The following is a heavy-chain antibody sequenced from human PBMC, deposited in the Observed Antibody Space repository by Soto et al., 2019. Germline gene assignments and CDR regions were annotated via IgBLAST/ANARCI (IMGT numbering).Heavy chain of an antibody. CDR1: GYIFTNYG. J-gene: IGHJ4*02. D-gene: IGHD4-17*01. CDR2: ISPYNGKT. V-gene: IGHV1-18*01. Sequence: QIQLVQSGAEVRKPGASVKVSCQASGYIFTNYGISWVRQAPGQGLEWMGWISPYNGKTNYAQKVQDRVTMTTDTATNTAYMELRSLKSGDTAVYYCARTDYADYVPPLDYWGQGTVVTVSS. CDR3: ARTDYADYVPPLDY.